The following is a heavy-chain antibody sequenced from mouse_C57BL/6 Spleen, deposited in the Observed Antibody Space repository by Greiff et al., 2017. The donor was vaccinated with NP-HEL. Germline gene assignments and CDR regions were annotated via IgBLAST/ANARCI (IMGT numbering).Heavy chain of an antibody. CDR3: ARGGLLPFAY. CDR2: LSDGGSYT. V-gene: IGHV5-4*01. J-gene: IGHJ3*01. D-gene: IGHD1-1*01. CDR1: GFTFSSYA. Sequence: EVQLVESGGGLVKPGGSLKLSCAASGFTFSSYAMSWVRQTPETRLEWVATLSDGGSYTYYPDNVKGRFTISRDNAKNNLYLQLSHLKSEDTAMYYCARGGLLPFAYWGQGTLVSVSA.